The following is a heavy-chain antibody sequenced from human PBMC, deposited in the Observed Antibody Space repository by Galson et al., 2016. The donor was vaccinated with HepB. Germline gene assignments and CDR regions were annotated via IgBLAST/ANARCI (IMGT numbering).Heavy chain of an antibody. Sequence: SLRLSCAASGFIFSSYGMHWVRQAPGKGLEWVSGMSFDGTNKYYAGSVKGRFTISRDKSKNTLYLQMNSLRAEDTAGYYCAKDLWADYDGSGRDTQKYGMDVWGQGTTVIVSS. V-gene: IGHV3-30*18. CDR2: MSFDGTNK. CDR1: GFIFSSYG. CDR3: AKDLWADYDGSGRDTQKYGMDV. D-gene: IGHD3-10*01. J-gene: IGHJ6*02.